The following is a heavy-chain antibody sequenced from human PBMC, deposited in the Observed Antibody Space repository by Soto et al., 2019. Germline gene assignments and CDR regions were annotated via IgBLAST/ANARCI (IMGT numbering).Heavy chain of an antibody. J-gene: IGHJ4*02. CDR3: ARHDDYGDNGLDY. V-gene: IGHV3-33*01. CDR2: IGSDGRRD. Sequence: QVQLVESGGGVVQPGGSLRLSCAASGFTFGRHGMHWVRQAPGKGLEWVAVIGSDGRRDSYADSVKGRFTISRDNGQNTLYLQMNSLRAEDTAVYYCARHDDYGDNGLDYWGQGTLVTVSS. CDR1: GFTFGRHG. D-gene: IGHD4-17*01.